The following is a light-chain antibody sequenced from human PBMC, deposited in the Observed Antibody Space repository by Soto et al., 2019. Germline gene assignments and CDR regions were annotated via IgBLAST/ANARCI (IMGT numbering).Light chain of an antibody. CDR3: SSYAGSDNPYV. Sequence: QAVVTQEPSLTVSPGGTVTLTCGSSTGTLTSGHFPYWFQQKPGQAPRALIFDTSKKYSWTPARFSGSLLGGKAALTLSGAQPEDEADYYCSSYAGSDNPYVFGTGTKLTVL. CDR1: TGTLTSGHF. V-gene: IGLV7-46*01. J-gene: IGLJ1*01. CDR2: DTS.